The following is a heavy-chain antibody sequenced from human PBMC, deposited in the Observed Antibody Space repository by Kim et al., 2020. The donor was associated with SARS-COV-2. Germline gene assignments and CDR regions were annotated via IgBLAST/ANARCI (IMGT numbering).Heavy chain of an antibody. J-gene: IGHJ3*02. D-gene: IGHD6-13*01. CDR3: ARRSIAAAGDAFDI. Sequence: PSLPGHVTISADKSISTAYLQWSSLKDSDTAMYYCARRSIAAAGDAFDIWGQGTMVTVSS. V-gene: IGHV5-51*01.